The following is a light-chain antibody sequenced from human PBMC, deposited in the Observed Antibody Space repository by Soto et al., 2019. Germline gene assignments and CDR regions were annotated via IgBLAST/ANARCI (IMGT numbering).Light chain of an antibody. V-gene: IGKV3-20*01. CDR2: GAS. Sequence: IVLARSAVTLSLSPVERATLSCRASQSVGSHLAWYQQKPGQAPRLLIYGASSRSTGIPDRFSGSGSGTDFTLTISRLEPEDFAVYYCQQYGSSPKTFGQGTKVDIK. CDR3: QQYGSSPKT. J-gene: IGKJ1*01. CDR1: QSVGSH.